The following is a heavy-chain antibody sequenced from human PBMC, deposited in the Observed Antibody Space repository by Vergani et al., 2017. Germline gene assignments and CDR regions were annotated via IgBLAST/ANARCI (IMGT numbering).Heavy chain of an antibody. CDR1: GFTFSSYE. V-gene: IGHV3-48*03. D-gene: IGHD3-22*01. CDR3: ARDFEEYESDGYWGYYYYYYGMDV. Sequence: EVQLVESGGGLVQPGGSLRLSCAASGFTFSSYEMNWVRQAPGKGLEWVSYISSSGSTIYYADSVKGRFTISRDNAKNSLYLQMNSLSAEDTAVYYCARDFEEYESDGYWGYYYYYYGMDVWGQGTTVTVSS. J-gene: IGHJ6*02. CDR2: ISSSGSTI.